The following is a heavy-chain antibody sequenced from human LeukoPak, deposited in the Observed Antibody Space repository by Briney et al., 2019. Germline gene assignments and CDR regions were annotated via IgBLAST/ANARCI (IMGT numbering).Heavy chain of an antibody. D-gene: IGHD3-16*01. CDR1: GFTFSSYA. CDR2: ISGSGGST. CDR3: AKDQWFGVNFAFGY. V-gene: IGHV3-23*01. J-gene: IGHJ4*02. Sequence: GGSLRLSCAASGFTFSSYAMSWVRQAPGKGLEWVSAISGSGGSTYYAHSVKGRFPISRDNSKNTLYLQMNSPRAEDTAVYYCAKDQWFGVNFAFGYWGQGTLVTVSS.